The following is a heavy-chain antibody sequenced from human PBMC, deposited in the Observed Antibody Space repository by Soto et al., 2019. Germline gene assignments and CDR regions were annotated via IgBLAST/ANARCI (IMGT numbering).Heavy chain of an antibody. CDR3: AREDNWNYYFDY. CDR1: GGTFSSYA. D-gene: IGHD1-7*01. Sequence: GASVKVSCKASGGTFSSYAISWVRQAPGQGLEWMGGIIPIFGTANYAQKFQGRVTITADESTSTAYMELSSLRSEDTAVYYCAREDNWNYYFDYWSQGTLVTVSS. J-gene: IGHJ4*02. CDR2: IIPIFGTA. V-gene: IGHV1-69*13.